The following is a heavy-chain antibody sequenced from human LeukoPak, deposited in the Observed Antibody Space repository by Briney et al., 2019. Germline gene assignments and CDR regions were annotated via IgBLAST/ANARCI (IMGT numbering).Heavy chain of an antibody. J-gene: IGHJ3*02. CDR1: GGSISSYY. CDR2: IYYSGST. V-gene: IGHV4-59*01. CDR3: ARVAVASRDAFDI. Sequence: PSETLSLTCTVSGGSISSYYWSWIRQPLGKGLEWIGYIYYSGSTNYNPSLKSRVTISVDTSKNQFSLKLSSVTAADTAVYYCARVAVASRDAFDIWGQGTMVTVSS. D-gene: IGHD6-19*01.